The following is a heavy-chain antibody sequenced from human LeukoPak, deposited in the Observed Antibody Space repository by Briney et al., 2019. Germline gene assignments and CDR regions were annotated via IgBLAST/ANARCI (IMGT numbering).Heavy chain of an antibody. CDR1: GGSISSYY. CDR2: FYYSGST. Sequence: SETLSLTCTVSGGSISSYYWSWIRQPPGKGLEWIGYFYYSGSTNYNPSLKSRVTISVDTSKNQFSLKLSSVTAADTAVYYCARVLTMVRGVITAYYMDVWGKGTTVTVSS. J-gene: IGHJ6*03. V-gene: IGHV4-59*01. D-gene: IGHD3-10*01. CDR3: ARVLTMVRGVITAYYMDV.